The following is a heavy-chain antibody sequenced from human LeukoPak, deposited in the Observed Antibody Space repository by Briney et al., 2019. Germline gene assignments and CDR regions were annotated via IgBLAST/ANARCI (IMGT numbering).Heavy chain of an antibody. CDR2: IYTSGST. CDR1: GGSISSYY. J-gene: IGHJ3*02. D-gene: IGHD3-22*01. V-gene: IGHV4-4*07. CDR3: ARVRYSSGYYYVRTSDAFDI. Sequence: SETLSLTCTVSGGSISSYYWSWIRQPAGKGLEWIGRIYTSGSTNYNPSLKSRVTMSVDTSENQFSLKLSSVTAADTAVYYCARVRYSSGYYYVRTSDAFDIWGQGTMVTVSS.